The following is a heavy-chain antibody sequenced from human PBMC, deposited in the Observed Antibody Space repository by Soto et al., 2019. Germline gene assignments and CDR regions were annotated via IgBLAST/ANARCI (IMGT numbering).Heavy chain of an antibody. Sequence: ASVKVSCKASGYTFTSYYMHWVRQAPGQGLEWMGIINPSGGSTSYAQKFQGRVTMTRDTSTSTVYMELSSLRSEDTAVYYCARLVGRGYSYGYGAFDIWGQGTMVTVSS. CDR3: ARLVGRGYSYGYGAFDI. V-gene: IGHV1-46*01. D-gene: IGHD5-18*01. CDR2: INPSGGST. J-gene: IGHJ3*02. CDR1: GYTFTSYY.